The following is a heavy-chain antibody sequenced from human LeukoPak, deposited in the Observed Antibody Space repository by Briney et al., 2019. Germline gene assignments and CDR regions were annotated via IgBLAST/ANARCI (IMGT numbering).Heavy chain of an antibody. D-gene: IGHD2/OR15-2a*01. V-gene: IGHV3-66*02. CDR1: GITVSNTY. J-gene: IGHJ6*02. CDR3: ATDPVIRNGMNV. CDR2: IYGDGTT. Sequence: PGGSLRLSCEASGITVSNTYVNWVRQAPGKGLGWVSVIYGDGTTYFADSVKGRFTITRDTSKNTFYLQMNSLRSEDTAVYYCATDPVIRNGMNVWGQGTTVTLSS.